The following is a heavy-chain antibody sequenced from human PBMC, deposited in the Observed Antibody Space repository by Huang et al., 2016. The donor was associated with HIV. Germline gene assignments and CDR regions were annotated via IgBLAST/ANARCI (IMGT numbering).Heavy chain of an antibody. D-gene: IGHD2-8*01. Sequence: QVRLVESGGGVVQPGGSLTLSCEASGFTFSTFGLHWVRQAPGKGLEVVAHIRVDGNKKVYEESVKGRFTIFRENSKNTVYLEMNSLTGEDTAMYFCAKGGAGYHNGPEYWGQGTQVIVS. V-gene: IGHV3-30*02. CDR3: AKGGAGYHNGPEY. CDR2: IRVDGNKK. J-gene: IGHJ4*02. CDR1: GFTFSTFG.